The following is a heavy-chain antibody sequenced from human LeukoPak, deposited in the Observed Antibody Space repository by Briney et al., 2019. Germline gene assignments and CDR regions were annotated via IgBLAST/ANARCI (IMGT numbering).Heavy chain of an antibody. V-gene: IGHV3-64*01. CDR1: GFTFSSYA. J-gene: IGHJ3*02. Sequence: TGGSLRLSCAASGFTFSSYAMHWVRQAPGKGLEYVSAISSNGGSTYYANSVKGRFTISRDNSKNTLYLQMGSLRAEDMAVYYCARAGYSDALDIWGQGTMVTVSS. CDR3: ARAGYSDALDI. D-gene: IGHD3-9*01. CDR2: ISSNGGST.